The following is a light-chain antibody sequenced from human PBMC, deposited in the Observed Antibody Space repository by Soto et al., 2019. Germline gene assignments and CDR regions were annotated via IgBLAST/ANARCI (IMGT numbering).Light chain of an antibody. CDR2: GAS. V-gene: IGKV1-39*01. CDR3: QESYSFLWGT. Sequence: DIQMTQVPSSLAASVADRVTITCRTSQSIYTSLNWYQQKLGKAPKVLIYGASTLRSGVPLRFSGSGSGTDFTLTISSLEPEDFATYYCQESYSFLWGTCGQGTKVDI. CDR1: QSIYTS. J-gene: IGKJ1*01.